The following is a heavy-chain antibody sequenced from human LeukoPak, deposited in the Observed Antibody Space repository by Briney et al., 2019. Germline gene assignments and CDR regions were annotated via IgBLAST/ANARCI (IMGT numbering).Heavy chain of an antibody. Sequence: ASVKVSCKASGYTFTAYYIHWVRLAPGQGLEWMGWISPNTGGTNYAQTFQGRVTMTRDTSISTAYMDLSRLTSDDTAVYYCARDWGPSGSYYGFSDYCGQGTLVTVSS. CDR3: ARDWGPSGSYYGFSDY. D-gene: IGHD3-10*01. CDR2: ISPNTGGT. CDR1: GYTFTAYY. J-gene: IGHJ4*02. V-gene: IGHV1-2*02.